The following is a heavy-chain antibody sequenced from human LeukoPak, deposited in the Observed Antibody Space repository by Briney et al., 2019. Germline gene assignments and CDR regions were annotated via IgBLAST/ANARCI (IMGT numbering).Heavy chain of an antibody. D-gene: IGHD5-18*01. CDR1: GGTFSSYV. CDR2: IIPIFGIA. V-gene: IGHV1-69*04. J-gene: IGHJ6*02. Sequence: SVKVSCKASGGTFSSYVISWVRQAPGQGLEWMGRIIPIFGIANYAQKFQGRVTITADKSTSTAYMELSSLRSEDTAVYYCARDSDTAMAQGVYYYYYGMDVWGQGTTVTVSS. CDR3: ARDSDTAMAQGVYYYYYGMDV.